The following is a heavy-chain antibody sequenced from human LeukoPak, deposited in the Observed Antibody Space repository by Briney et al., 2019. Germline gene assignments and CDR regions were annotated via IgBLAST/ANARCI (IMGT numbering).Heavy chain of an antibody. D-gene: IGHD3-9*01. J-gene: IGHJ5*02. CDR3: AREILTGYYNWFDP. CDR1: GGSISSSSYY. V-gene: IGHV4-39*02. CDR2: IYYSGST. Sequence: SETLSLTCTVSGGSISSSSYYWGWLRQPPGKGLERIGSIYYSGSTYYNPSLKSRVTISVDTSKNQFSLKLSSVTAADTAVYYCAREILTGYYNWFDPWGQGTLVTVSS.